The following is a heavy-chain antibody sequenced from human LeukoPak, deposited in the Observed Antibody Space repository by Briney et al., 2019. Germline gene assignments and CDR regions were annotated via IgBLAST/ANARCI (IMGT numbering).Heavy chain of an antibody. J-gene: IGHJ6*02. CDR2: IKQDGSEK. CDR3: ARDKNDFWSGYHYYYGMDV. CDR1: GFTFSSYW. Sequence: GGSLRLSCAASGFTFSSYWMSWVRQAPGKGLEWVANIKQDGSEKYYVDSVKGRFTISRDNDKNSLYLQMNSLRAEDTAVYYCARDKNDFWSGYHYYYGMDVWGQGTTVTVSS. D-gene: IGHD3-3*01. V-gene: IGHV3-7*01.